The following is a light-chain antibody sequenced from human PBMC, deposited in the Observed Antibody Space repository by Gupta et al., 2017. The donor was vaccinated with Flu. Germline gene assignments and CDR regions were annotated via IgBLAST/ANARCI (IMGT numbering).Light chain of an antibody. J-gene: IGKJ5*01. Sequence: EIVLTQSPATLSLSPGERATLSCRASQGVGTSLAWYQQKPGQAPRLLIYDTSDRVTGVPARFSGSGSVTDFTLTISSLEPADFAVYYCQQSRYWPPTCGQGTRLEIK. CDR3: QQSRYWPPT. CDR2: DTS. CDR1: QGVGTS. V-gene: IGKV3-11*01.